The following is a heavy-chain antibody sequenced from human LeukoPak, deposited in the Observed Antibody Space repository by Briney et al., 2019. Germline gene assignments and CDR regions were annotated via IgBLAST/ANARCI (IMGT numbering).Heavy chain of an antibody. D-gene: IGHD5-12*01. V-gene: IGHV4-34*01. CDR3: VSHKGEKYSGYEWYYFDY. CDR1: GGSISSYY. Sequence: PSETLSLTCTVSGGSISSYYWSWIRQPPGKGLEWIGEINHSGSTNYNPSLKSRVTISVDTSKNQFSLKLSSVTAADTAVYYCVSHKGEKYSGYEWYYFDYWGQGTLVTVSS. CDR2: INHSGST. J-gene: IGHJ4*02.